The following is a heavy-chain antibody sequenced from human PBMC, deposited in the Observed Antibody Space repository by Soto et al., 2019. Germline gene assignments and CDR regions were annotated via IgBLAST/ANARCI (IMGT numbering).Heavy chain of an antibody. CDR2: IIPIFGTA. CDR3: AADIVATILGNYYYYYGMDV. Sequence: SVKVSCKASGGTFGSCAISWVRQAPGQRLEWMGGIIPIFGTANYAQKFQGRVTITADESTSTAYMELSSLRSGDTAVYYCAADIVATILGNYYYYYGMDVWGQGTTVTVSS. D-gene: IGHD5-12*01. V-gene: IGHV1-69*13. J-gene: IGHJ6*02. CDR1: GGTFGSCA.